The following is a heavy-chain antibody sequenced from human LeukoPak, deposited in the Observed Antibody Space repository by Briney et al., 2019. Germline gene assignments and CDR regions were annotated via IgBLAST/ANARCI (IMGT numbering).Heavy chain of an antibody. CDR2: INPNSGGT. CDR1: GYTFTGYY. CDR3: ARDQDYVWGSYRPNDAFDI. D-gene: IGHD3-16*02. J-gene: IGHJ3*02. Sequence: ASVKVSCKASGYTFTGYYMHWVRQAPGQGLEWMGWINPNSGGTNYAQKFQGRVTMTRDTSISTAYMELSRLRSDDTAVYYCARDQDYVWGSYRPNDAFDIWGQGTMVTVSS. V-gene: IGHV1-2*02.